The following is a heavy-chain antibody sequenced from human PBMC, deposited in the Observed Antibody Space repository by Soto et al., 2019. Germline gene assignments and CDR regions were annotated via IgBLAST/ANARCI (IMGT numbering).Heavy chain of an antibody. J-gene: IGHJ4*02. CDR1: GFTFRSYW. CDR2: INSDGSST. V-gene: IGHV3-74*01. D-gene: IGHD6-6*01. Sequence: EVQLVESGGGLGQPGGSLRLSCAASGFTFRSYWMQWVRQAPGKGLVWVSWINSDGSSTSYADSVKGRFTISRDNAKNTLYLQMNSLRAEDTAVYYCASGGSSLNFDSWGQGTLVTVSS. CDR3: ASGGSSLNFDS.